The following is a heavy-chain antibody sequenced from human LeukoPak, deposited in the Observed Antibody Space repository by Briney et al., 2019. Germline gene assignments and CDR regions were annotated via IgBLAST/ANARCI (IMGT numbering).Heavy chain of an antibody. CDR1: GFTVSNNY. Sequence: PGGSLRLSCVASGFTVSNNYMTWVRQAPGKGLEWVSVIYSGGNTYYADSVKGRFTISRDTSRNTLYLQMNSLRAEDTAVYYCARGYSSGWNFDYWGQGTLVTVSS. CDR3: ARGYSSGWNFDY. V-gene: IGHV3-66*01. J-gene: IGHJ4*02. CDR2: IYSGGNT. D-gene: IGHD6-19*01.